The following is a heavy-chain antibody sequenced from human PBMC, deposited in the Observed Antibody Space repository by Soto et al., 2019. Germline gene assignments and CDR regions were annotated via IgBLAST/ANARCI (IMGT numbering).Heavy chain of an antibody. J-gene: IGHJ4*02. CDR2: ISGSGGST. V-gene: IGHV3-23*01. CDR3: ARNEYGSGWYTSWDY. CDR1: GFIFSSYD. Sequence: GGSLRLSCAASGFIFSSYDMSWVRQAPGKGLEWVSGISGSGGSTYYADSVRGRFTISRDNSKNTLYLQMNSLRAEDTAVYYSARNEYGSGWYTSWDYWGQGALVTVSS. D-gene: IGHD6-19*01.